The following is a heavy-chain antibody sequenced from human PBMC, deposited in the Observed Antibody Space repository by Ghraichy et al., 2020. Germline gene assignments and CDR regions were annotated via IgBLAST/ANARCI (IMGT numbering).Heavy chain of an antibody. CDR1: GFTFSSYA. CDR2: ISYDGSNK. V-gene: IGHV3-30-3*01. D-gene: IGHD3-22*01. J-gene: IGHJ4*02. CDR3: ARDPDDSSGYYRYYFDY. Sequence: GGSLRLSCAASGFTFSSYAMHWVRQAPGKGLEWVAVISYDGSNKYYADSVKGRFTISRDNSKNTLYLQMNSLRAEDTAVYYCARDPDDSSGYYRYYFDYWGQGTLVTVSS.